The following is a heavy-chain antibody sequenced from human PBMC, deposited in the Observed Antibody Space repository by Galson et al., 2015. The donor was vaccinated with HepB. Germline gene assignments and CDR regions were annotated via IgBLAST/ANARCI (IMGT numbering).Heavy chain of an antibody. V-gene: IGHV4-39*01. J-gene: IGHJ5*02. D-gene: IGHD3-10*01. Sequence: LSLTCTVSGGSISSSSYYWGWIRQPPGKGLEWIGSIYYSGSTYYNPSLKSRVTISVDTSKNQFSLKLSSVTAADTAVYYCASFTTMVRGVIEVHNWFDPWGQGTLVTVSS. CDR1: GGSISSSSYY. CDR2: IYYSGST. CDR3: ASFTTMVRGVIEVHNWFDP.